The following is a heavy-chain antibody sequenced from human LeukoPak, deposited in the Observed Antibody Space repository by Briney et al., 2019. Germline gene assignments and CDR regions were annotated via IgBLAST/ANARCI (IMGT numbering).Heavy chain of an antibody. CDR2: ISYDRSNK. CDR3: ASVQRPGEPYFDY. Sequence: PGGSLRLSCAASGFTFSSYAMHWVRQAPGKGLEWVSVISYDRSNKYYADSVKGRFTISRDNSKNTLYLQMNSLRAEDTAVYYCASVQRPGEPYFDYWGQGTLVTVSS. CDR1: GFTFSSYA. V-gene: IGHV3-30-3*01. D-gene: IGHD7-27*01. J-gene: IGHJ4*02.